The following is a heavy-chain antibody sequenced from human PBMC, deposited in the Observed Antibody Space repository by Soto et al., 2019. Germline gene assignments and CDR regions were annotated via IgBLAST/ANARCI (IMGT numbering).Heavy chain of an antibody. V-gene: IGHV1-69*01. CDR1: GGTFTSYG. CDR3: VSGDCGGDCSFDY. CDR2: IIPIFATA. J-gene: IGHJ4*02. Sequence: QVQLVQSGAEVKKPGSSVKVSCKASGGTFTSYGVSWVRQAPGQGLEWKGGIIPIFATANYAQKFQGRVTITADESTSTAYMELSSLRSEDSAVYYCVSGDCGGDCSFDYWGQGTLVTVSS. D-gene: IGHD2-21*02.